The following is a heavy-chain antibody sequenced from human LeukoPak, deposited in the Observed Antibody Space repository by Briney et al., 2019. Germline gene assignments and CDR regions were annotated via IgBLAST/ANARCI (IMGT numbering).Heavy chain of an antibody. CDR3: AKDGGWLPTYYDN. J-gene: IGHJ4*02. CDR2: ISGSGGST. CDR1: GFTFSSYA. D-gene: IGHD3-22*01. Sequence: GGSLRLSCAASGFTFSSYAMSWVRQAPGKGLEWVSAISGSGGSTYYADSVKGRFTISRDNSKNTLYLQMNSLRAGDTAVYYCAKDGGWLPTYYDNWGQGTLVSVFS. V-gene: IGHV3-23*01.